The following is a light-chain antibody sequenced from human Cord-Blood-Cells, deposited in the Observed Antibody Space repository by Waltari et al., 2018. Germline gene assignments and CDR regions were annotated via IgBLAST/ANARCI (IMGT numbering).Light chain of an antibody. Sequence: QSALTQPAPVSGSPGQSITISCTGTSSDVGGYNYVSWYQQHPGKAPKLMIYEVSNRPSGLSNRFSGSKSGNTASLTISGLQAEDEADYYCSSYTSSSTWVFGGGTKLTVL. V-gene: IGLV2-14*01. CDR3: SSYTSSSTWV. J-gene: IGLJ3*02. CDR2: EVS. CDR1: SSDVGGYNY.